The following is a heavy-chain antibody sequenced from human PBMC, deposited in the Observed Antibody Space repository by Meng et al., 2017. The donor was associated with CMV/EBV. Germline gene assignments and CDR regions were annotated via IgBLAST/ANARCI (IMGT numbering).Heavy chain of an antibody. CDR2: INHSGST. CDR3: ARVRYYDFWSGYSERDYYYYGMDV. CDR1: GGSFSGYY. D-gene: IGHD3-3*01. Sequence: GSLRLSCAVYGGSFSGYYWSWIRQPPGKGLEWIGEINHSGSTNYNPSIKSRVTISVDTSKNQFSLKLSSVTAADTAVYYCARVRYYDFWSGYSERDYYYYGMDVWGQGTTVTVSS. J-gene: IGHJ6*02. V-gene: IGHV4-34*01.